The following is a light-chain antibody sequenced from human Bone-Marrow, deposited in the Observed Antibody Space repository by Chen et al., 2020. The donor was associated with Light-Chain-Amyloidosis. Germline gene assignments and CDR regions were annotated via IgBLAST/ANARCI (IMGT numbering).Light chain of an antibody. J-gene: IGKJ4*01. V-gene: IGKV3-20*01. CDR1: QIISGNY. CDR2: VSS. CDR3: QLYGTSPLT. Sequence: FVFTHTPGTLALFPWEVANLSCSASQIISGNYLNWYKVVFGEAPRLLIYVSSSRATGIPDRFTGSGSGKDFALTINRLEPEDFAMYYCQLYGTSPLTFGGVTKVEIK.